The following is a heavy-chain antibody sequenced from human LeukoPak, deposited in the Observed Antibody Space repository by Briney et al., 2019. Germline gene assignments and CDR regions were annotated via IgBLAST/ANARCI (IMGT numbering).Heavy chain of an antibody. V-gene: IGHV3-23*01. CDR1: EFTFSSHA. CDR3: AKDMRFDWTPYYFDY. Sequence: GGSLGLSCVASEFTFSSHAMNWVRQAPGKGLEWVSAISGSGGSTYYADSVKGRFTISRDNSKNTLYLQINSLRAEDTAVYYCAKDMRFDWTPYYFDYWGQGTLVTVSS. J-gene: IGHJ4*02. CDR2: ISGSGGST. D-gene: IGHD3-9*01.